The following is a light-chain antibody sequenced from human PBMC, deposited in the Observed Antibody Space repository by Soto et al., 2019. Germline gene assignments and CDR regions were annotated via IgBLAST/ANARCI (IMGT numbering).Light chain of an antibody. CDR1: QSVRSNF. CDR2: GAS. V-gene: IGKV3-20*01. J-gene: IGKJ2*01. Sequence: EIVLTQSPGTLSLSPGERATLSCRASQSVRSNFLAWYQQKPGQAPRLLIYGASNRATGIPDRFSGSGSGTDFTLTITRLEPEDFAVYYCQQHGSSPPYTFGQGTTVDIK. CDR3: QQHGSSPPYT.